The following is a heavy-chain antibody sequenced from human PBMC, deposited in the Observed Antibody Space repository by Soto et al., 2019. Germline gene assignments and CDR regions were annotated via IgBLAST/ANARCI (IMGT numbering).Heavy chain of an antibody. Sequence: QVQLVQSGAEVKKPGSSVKVSCKASGGTFSNYAINWVRQAPGQGLEWMGGIIPIFGTGNYAQKFQGRVTITADESTSTANLDQSGLRPEDTAVYYCARPVEMATISRSYLFYWGQGTLVTVSS. CDR2: IIPIFGTG. CDR1: GGTFSNYA. J-gene: IGHJ4*02. CDR3: ARPVEMATISRSYLFY. V-gene: IGHV1-69*01. D-gene: IGHD5-12*01.